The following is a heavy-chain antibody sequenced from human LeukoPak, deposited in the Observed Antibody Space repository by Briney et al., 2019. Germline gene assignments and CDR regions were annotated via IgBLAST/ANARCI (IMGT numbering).Heavy chain of an antibody. J-gene: IGHJ4*02. CDR3: ANLTPGSTTHSGF. Sequence: GGSLRLSWAGSGFTFSAYDLSWVRQAQGQGLEWVAAISRSGSTPYYTASVKGRFTVSRENPKHTLFLQMNSLRAGDTAVYYCANLTPGSTTHSGFWGRGTLATVSS. D-gene: IGHD1-1*01. V-gene: IGHV3-23*01. CDR2: ISRSGSTP. CDR1: GFTFSAYD.